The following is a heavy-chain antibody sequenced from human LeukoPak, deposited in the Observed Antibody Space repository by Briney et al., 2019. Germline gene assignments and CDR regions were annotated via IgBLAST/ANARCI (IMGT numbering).Heavy chain of an antibody. CDR1: GGSINSNNYY. CDR3: AKGAGPPWFDP. V-gene: IGHV4-39*07. D-gene: IGHD6-19*01. Sequence: SETLSLTCTVSGGSINSNNYYWGWIRQPPGKGLEWIGRISSTGRTDYNPSLTSRVTTSVDTSKNQLSMKLSSVTAADTAVYYCAKGAGPPWFDPWGQGTLVAVSS. CDR2: ISSTGRT. J-gene: IGHJ5*02.